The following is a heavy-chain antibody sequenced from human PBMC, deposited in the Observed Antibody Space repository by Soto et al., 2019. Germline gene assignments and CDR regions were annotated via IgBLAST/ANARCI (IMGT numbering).Heavy chain of an antibody. CDR2: IYPSQAYR. Sequence: LKISCQGSGYTYTTYWITLVRQMPGRGLEWMGRIYPSQAYRKYSPSFQGHVTYSADKSTNTAYLEWRSLKASDSAIYYCAWPRQDSGDRAYDYWGQGTVVTVSS. V-gene: IGHV5-10-1*01. D-gene: IGHD2-21*01. J-gene: IGHJ4*02. CDR3: AWPRQDSGDRAYDY. CDR1: GYTYTTYW.